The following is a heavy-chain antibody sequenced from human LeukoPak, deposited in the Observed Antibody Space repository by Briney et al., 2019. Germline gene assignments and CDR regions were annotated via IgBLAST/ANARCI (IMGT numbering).Heavy chain of an antibody. V-gene: IGHV4-39*07. CDR3: ARTPIYYFDNSGYYN. CDR2: SYYSGST. J-gene: IGHJ4*02. D-gene: IGHD3-22*01. Sequence: SETLSLTCTVSGGSISSSSYYWGWIRQPPGKGLDWIGSSYYSGSTYYNPSLKSRVTISVDTSKNQFSMKLSSVTAADTAVYYCARTPIYYFDNSGYYNWGQGTLVTVSS. CDR1: GGSISSSSYY.